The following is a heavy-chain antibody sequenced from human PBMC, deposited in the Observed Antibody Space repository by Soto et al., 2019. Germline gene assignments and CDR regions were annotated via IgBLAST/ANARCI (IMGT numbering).Heavy chain of an antibody. CDR2: ISSSGST. Sequence: SETLSLTCTVSGDSIGGVGYWSWIRQFPGRGLEWIGCISSSGSTYYNPALNNRISLSLDTSQNQFSLKLLPVTAADTAIYYCARSGVTGIVIPSHGLDTWGQGTLVTVSS. D-gene: IGHD2-21*02. CDR1: GDSIGGVGY. CDR3: ARSGVTGIVIPSHGLDT. V-gene: IGHV4-31*03. J-gene: IGHJ5*02.